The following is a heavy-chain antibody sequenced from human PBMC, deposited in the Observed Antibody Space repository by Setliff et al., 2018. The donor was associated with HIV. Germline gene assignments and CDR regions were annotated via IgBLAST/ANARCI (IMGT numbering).Heavy chain of an antibody. CDR1: GDTFTNYG. D-gene: IGHD1-7*01. Sequence: ASVKVSCKASGDTFTNYGISWVRQAPGQGLEWMGWISAYNGNTDYGQKLQGRVTMTTDTSTSTAYMELRSLRSDDTAVYYCASSPGTTRYYYYMDVWGKGTTGTVSS. CDR3: ASSPGTTRYYYYMDV. J-gene: IGHJ6*03. V-gene: IGHV1-18*01. CDR2: ISAYNGNT.